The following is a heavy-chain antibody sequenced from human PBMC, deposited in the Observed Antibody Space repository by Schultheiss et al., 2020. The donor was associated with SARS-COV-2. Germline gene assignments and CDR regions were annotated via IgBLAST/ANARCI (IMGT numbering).Heavy chain of an antibody. D-gene: IGHD6-13*01. CDR3: ARHFSDSSSWYVGFYYYYYYGMDV. CDR2: IYYSGST. CDR1: GGSISSGGYY. J-gene: IGHJ6*02. V-gene: IGHV4-39*01. Sequence: SETLSLTCTVSGGSISSGGYYWGWIRQPPGKGLEWIGSIYYSGSTYYNPSLKSRVTISVDTSKNQFSLKLSSVTAADTAVYYCARHFSDSSSWYVGFYYYYYYGMDVWGQGTTVTVSS.